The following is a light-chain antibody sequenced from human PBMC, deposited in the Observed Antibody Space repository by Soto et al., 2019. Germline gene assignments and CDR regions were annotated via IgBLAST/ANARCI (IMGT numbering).Light chain of an antibody. V-gene: IGKV1-8*01. CDR3: QQYYSYPPLT. J-gene: IGKJ4*01. Sequence: AIRMTQSPSSFSASTGDRVTITCRASQGISSYLAWYQQKPGKAPKLLIYAASTLQSGVPSRFSGSGSGTXXTXTXSCLQSEDFATYYCQQYYSYPPLTFGGGTKVEIK. CDR1: QGISSY. CDR2: AAS.